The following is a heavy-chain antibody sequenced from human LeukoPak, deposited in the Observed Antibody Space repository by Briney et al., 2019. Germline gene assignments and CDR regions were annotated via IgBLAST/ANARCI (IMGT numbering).Heavy chain of an antibody. J-gene: IGHJ6*01. Sequence: SVKVSCKASGGTFSSYAISWVRQAPGQGLEWMGRIIPILGMANYAQKFQGRVTITADKSTSTAYMELSSLRSEDTAVYYCARSPYPPYYYGSGSYYNPYGMDVWGQGTTVTVSS. D-gene: IGHD3-10*01. CDR3: ARSPYPPYYYGSGSYYNPYGMDV. V-gene: IGHV1-69*04. CDR2: IIPILGMA. CDR1: GGTFSSYA.